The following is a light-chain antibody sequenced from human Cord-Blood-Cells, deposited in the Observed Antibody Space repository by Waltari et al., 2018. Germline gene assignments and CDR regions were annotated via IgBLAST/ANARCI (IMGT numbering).Light chain of an antibody. V-gene: IGLV2-14*01. CDR3: SSYTSSSTVV. CDR1: SSDVGGYNS. Sequence: QSALTQPASVPGSPGQSITISCTGTSSDVGGYNSGSWYQQHPGKAPKLMIYDVSNRPSGVSNRFSGSKSGNTASLTISGLQAEDEADYYCSSYTSSSTVVFGGGTKLTVL. J-gene: IGLJ2*01. CDR2: DVS.